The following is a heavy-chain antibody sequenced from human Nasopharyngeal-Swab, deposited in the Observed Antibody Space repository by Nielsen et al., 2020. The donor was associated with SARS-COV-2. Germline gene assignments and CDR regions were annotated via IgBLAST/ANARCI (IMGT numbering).Heavy chain of an antibody. CDR3: ARGYAFDI. J-gene: IGHJ3*02. V-gene: IGHV4-59*01. CDR2: IYYSGST. CDR1: GGSISSYY. Sequence: SETLSLSCTVSGGSISSYYWSWIRQPPGKGLEWIGYIYYSGSTNYNPSLKSRVTISVDTSKNQFSLKLSSVTAADTAVYYCARGYAFDIWGQGTMVTVSS.